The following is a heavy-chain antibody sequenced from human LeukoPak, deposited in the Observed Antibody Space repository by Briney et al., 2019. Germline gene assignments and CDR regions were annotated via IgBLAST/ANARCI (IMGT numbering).Heavy chain of an antibody. CDR3: ARIIGTRSYYFDY. J-gene: IGHJ4*02. CDR1: GDSISTSSYY. V-gene: IGHV4-39*01. D-gene: IGHD3-10*01. Sequence: SETLSLTCTVSGDSISTSSYYWGWLRQPPGKGLEWIGSSYYSGSTYYNPSLKSRATVSVDTSKNQFSLKLTSVTAADTAVYYCARIIGTRSYYFDYWGQGTLVTVSS. CDR2: SYYSGST.